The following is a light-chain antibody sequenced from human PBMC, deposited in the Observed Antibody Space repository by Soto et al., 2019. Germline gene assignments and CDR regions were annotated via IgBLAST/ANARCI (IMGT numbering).Light chain of an antibody. CDR3: QSYDSSLSVS. Sequence: QLVLTQPPSVSGAPGQRVTISCTGSSSNIGAGYDVHWYQQLPGTAPKLLIYGNSNRPSGVPDRFSGSKSGTSASLAITGLQAEDEADYYCQSYDSSLSVSFGTGTNLTVL. CDR1: SSNIGAGYD. CDR2: GNS. J-gene: IGLJ1*01. V-gene: IGLV1-40*01.